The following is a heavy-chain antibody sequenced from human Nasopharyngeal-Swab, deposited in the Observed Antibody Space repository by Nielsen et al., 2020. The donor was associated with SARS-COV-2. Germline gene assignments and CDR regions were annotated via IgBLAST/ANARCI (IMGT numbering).Heavy chain of an antibody. Sequence: GGSLRLSCSGSGYTFSSYWMHWVRQVPGKGLVWVSRIDEDGSITDYAESVKGRFTISRDNAKNTLYLQMNSLRAEDTAVYYCARDLGGGYCPTTNCLGSWGQGTLVTVSS. J-gene: IGHJ1*01. V-gene: IGHV3-74*01. D-gene: IGHD2-2*01. CDR2: IDEDGSIT. CDR1: GYTFSSYW. CDR3: ARDLGGGYCPTTNCLGS.